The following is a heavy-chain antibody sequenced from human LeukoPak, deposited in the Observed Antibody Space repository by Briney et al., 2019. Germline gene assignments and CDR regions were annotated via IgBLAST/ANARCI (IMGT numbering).Heavy chain of an antibody. J-gene: IGHJ3*02. CDR2: IYSGGST. V-gene: IGHV3-53*01. Sequence: GGSLRPSCAASGFTVSSNYMSWVRQAPGKGLQWVSVIYSGGSTYYADSVKGRFTISRDNSKNTLYLQMNSLRAEDTAVYYCARVTDPSRAFDIWGQGTMVTVSS. CDR1: GFTVSSNY. CDR3: ARVTDPSRAFDI.